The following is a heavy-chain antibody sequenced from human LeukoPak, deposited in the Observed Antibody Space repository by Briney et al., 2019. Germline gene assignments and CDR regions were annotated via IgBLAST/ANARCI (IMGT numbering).Heavy chain of an antibody. J-gene: IGHJ4*02. CDR3: AXXXRGXXXSGDY. CDR1: GGTFSSYA. V-gene: IGHV1-69*05. Sequence: SVKVSCKASGGTFSSYAISWVRQAPGQGLEWMGRIIPIFGTANYAQKFQGRVTITTDESTSTAYMGLRSLTSEDTAVYYCAXXXRGXXXSGDYWGQGTLVTVS. CDR2: IIPIFGTA. D-gene: IGHD3-10*01.